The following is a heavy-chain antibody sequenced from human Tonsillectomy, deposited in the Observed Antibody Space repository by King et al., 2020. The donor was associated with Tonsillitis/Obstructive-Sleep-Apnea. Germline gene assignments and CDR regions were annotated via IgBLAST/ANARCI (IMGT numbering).Heavy chain of an antibody. V-gene: IGHV4-4*02. D-gene: IGHD4-17*01. J-gene: IGHJ3*02. CDR1: VGSPSPSNW. Sequence: VQLQESGPGLVTPSGPLSLPRAVSVGSPSPSNWWSWVRQPPWKGPACIGDIHHSGSTTYTPTLKRRAPISVDKSKNQLSLKLSSVTAADTAVYYCATTTATGAFDIWGQGTMVTVSS. CDR3: ATTTATGAFDI. CDR2: IHHSGST.